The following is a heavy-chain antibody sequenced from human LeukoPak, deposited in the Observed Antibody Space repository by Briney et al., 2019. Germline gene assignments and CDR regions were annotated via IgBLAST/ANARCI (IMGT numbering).Heavy chain of an antibody. V-gene: IGHV1-2*02. CDR2: INPNSGGT. CDR3: ARGAYGSGWEAFDI. CDR1: GYTFTGYY. J-gene: IGHJ3*02. D-gene: IGHD3-10*01. Sequence: ASVKVSFKASGYTFTGYYMHWVRQAPGQGLEWMGWINPNSGGTNYEQNFQGRVTMTRDTSISTAYMELSRLRSDDTAVYYCARGAYGSGWEAFDIWGQGTMVTVSS.